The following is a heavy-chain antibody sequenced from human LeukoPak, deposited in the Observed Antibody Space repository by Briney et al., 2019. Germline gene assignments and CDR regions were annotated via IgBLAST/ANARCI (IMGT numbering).Heavy chain of an antibody. CDR2: INPNSGGT. V-gene: IGHV1-2*02. D-gene: IGHD2-15*01. Sequence: GASVKVSCKASGYTFTDYYIHWVRQAPGQGLEWMGWINPNSGGTNYAQKFQGRVTMTRDTSISTAYMELSRLRSDDTAVYYCARVGGIVVVVAATPRHFQHWGQGTLVTVSS. CDR1: GYTFTDYY. CDR3: ARVGGIVVVVAATPRHFQH. J-gene: IGHJ1*01.